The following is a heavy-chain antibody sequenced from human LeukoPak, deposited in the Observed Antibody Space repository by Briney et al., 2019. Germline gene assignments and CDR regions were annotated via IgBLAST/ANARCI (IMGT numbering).Heavy chain of an antibody. CDR2: ISGSGGST. CDR3: AKSPTYYYGSGSYPAY. CDR1: GFTFSSYA. Sequence: GGSLRLSCAASGFTFSSYAMSWVRQAPGKGLEWVSAISGSGGSTYYADSVKGRFTISRDNSKNTLYLQMNSLRAEDTAVYYCAKSPTYYYGSGSYPAYWGQGTLVTVSP. V-gene: IGHV3-23*01. D-gene: IGHD3-10*01. J-gene: IGHJ4*02.